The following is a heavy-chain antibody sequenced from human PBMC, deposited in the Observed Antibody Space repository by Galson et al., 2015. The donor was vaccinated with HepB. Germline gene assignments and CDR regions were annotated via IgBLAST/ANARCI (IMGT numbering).Heavy chain of an antibody. Sequence: SLRLSCAASGFTFSSYSMNWVRQAPGKGLEWVSYISSSSSTIQYADSVKGRFTISRDNAKNSLYLQMNSLRAEDTAVYYCARVGISPYYYYGMDVWGHGTTVTVSS. CDR1: GFTFSSYS. D-gene: IGHD3-10*01. J-gene: IGHJ6*02. CDR3: ARVGISPYYYYGMDV. V-gene: IGHV3-48*01. CDR2: ISSSSSTI.